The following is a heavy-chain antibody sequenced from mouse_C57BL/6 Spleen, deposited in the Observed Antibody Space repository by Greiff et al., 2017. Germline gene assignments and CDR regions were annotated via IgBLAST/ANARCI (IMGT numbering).Heavy chain of an antibody. CDR1: GYTFTSYW. D-gene: IGHD4-1*01. CDR3: ARDWVYYFDY. V-gene: IGHV1-53*01. J-gene: IGHJ2*01. Sequence: VQLQQPGTELVKPGASVTLSCKASGYTFTSYWLHWVKQRPGQGLAWIGNINPSNGGTNSNEKFKSKATLTVDKSSSTAYMQLSSLTSEDSAVYYCARDWVYYFDYWGQGTTLTVSS. CDR2: INPSNGGT.